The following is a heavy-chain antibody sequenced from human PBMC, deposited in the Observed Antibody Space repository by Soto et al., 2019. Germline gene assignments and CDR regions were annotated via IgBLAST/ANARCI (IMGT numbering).Heavy chain of an antibody. CDR3: ARAAYSGYDFYAFDI. V-gene: IGHV4-59*01. CDR1: GGSFSSYY. Sequence: PSETLSLTCAVYGGSFSSYYWSWIRQPPGKGLEWIGYIYYSGSTNYNPSLKSRVTISLDTSKNQFSLKLSSVTAADTAVYYCARAAYSGYDFYAFDIWGQGTMVTVSS. CDR2: IYYSGST. D-gene: IGHD5-12*01. J-gene: IGHJ3*02.